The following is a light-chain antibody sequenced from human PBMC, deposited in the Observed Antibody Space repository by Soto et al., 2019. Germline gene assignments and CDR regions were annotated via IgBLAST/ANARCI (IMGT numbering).Light chain of an antibody. Sequence: EIVLTQSPGTLSLSPGERATLACRASQSVSSNYLAWYQQKPGQAPKVLIYRASIRATGIPDRFTGSGSGTDFTLTISRLQTEDFAVYYCQQYGSSPLTLGRGTKVDIK. V-gene: IGKV3-20*01. CDR1: QSVSSNY. J-gene: IGKJ4*01. CDR3: QQYGSSPLT. CDR2: RAS.